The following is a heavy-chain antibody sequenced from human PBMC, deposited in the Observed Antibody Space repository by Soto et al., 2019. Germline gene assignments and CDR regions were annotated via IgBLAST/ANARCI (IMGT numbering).Heavy chain of an antibody. V-gene: IGHV1-2*04. CDR3: ARAPLLMVYASLDY. CDR1: GYTFTGYY. D-gene: IGHD2-8*01. CDR2: INPNSGGT. J-gene: IGHJ4*02. Sequence: ASVKVSCKASGYTFTGYYMHWVRQAPGQGLEWMGWINPNSGGTNYAQKFQGWVTMTRDTSISTAYMELSRLRSDDTAVYYCARAPLLMVYASLDYWGQGTLVTVSS.